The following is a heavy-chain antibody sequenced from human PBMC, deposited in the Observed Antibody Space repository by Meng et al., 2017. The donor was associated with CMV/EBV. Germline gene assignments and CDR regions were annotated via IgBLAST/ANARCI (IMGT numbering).Heavy chain of an antibody. CDR3: ACGDCSSTSCYGEIDY. Sequence: GESLKISCAASGFTFSSYEMNWVRPAPGKGLEWVSYISSSGSTIYYADSVKGRFTISRDNAKNALYLQMNSLRAEDTAVYYCACGDCSSTSCYGEIDYWGQGTLVTVSS. D-gene: IGHD2-2*01. CDR2: ISSSGSTI. V-gene: IGHV3-48*03. CDR1: GFTFSSYE. J-gene: IGHJ4*02.